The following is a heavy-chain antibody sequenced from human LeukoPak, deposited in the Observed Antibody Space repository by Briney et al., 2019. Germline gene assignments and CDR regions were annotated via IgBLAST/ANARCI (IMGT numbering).Heavy chain of an antibody. CDR3: ARGYYDSSGYYYFDY. V-gene: IGHV3-66*01. J-gene: IGHJ4*02. CDR1: GYTFSSYS. D-gene: IGHD3-22*01. CDR2: IYSGGST. Sequence: GGSLRLSCAASGYTFSSYSLNWVRQAPGKGLEWVSVIYSGGSTYYADSVKGRFTISRDNSKNTLYLQMNSLRAEDTAVYYCARGYYDSSGYYYFDYWGQGTLVTVSS.